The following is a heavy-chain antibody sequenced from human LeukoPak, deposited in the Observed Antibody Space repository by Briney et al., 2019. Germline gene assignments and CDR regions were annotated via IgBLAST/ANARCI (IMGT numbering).Heavy chain of an antibody. D-gene: IGHD3-22*01. V-gene: IGHV3-23*01. Sequence: GGSLRLSCAASGFTFSSYAMSWVRQAPGKGLEWVSAISGSGGSTYYADSVKGRFTISRDNSKNTLYLQMNSLRAEDTAVYYCAKDGVEYYYDSSGYLHDYWGQGTLVTVSS. CDR1: GFTFSSYA. CDR3: AKDGVEYYYDSSGYLHDY. CDR2: ISGSGGST. J-gene: IGHJ4*02.